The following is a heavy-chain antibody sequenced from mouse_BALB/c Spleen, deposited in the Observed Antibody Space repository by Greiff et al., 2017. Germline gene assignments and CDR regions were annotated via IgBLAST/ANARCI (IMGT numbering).Heavy chain of an antibody. Sequence: EVKVVESGGGLVKPGGSLKLSCAASGFTFSDYYMYWVRQTPEKRLEWVATISDGGSYTYYPDSVKGRFTISRDNAKNNLYLQMSSLKSEDTAMYYCARDNLGAMDYWGQGTSVTVSS. J-gene: IGHJ4*01. CDR3: ARDNLGAMDY. CDR1: GFTFSDYY. CDR2: ISDGGSYT. V-gene: IGHV5-4*02. D-gene: IGHD3-1*01.